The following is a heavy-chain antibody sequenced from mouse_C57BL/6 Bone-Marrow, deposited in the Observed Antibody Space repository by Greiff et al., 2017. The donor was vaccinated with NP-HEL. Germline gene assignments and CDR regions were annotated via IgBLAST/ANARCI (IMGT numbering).Heavy chain of an antibody. CDR2: ISNGGGST. D-gene: IGHD2-3*01. Sequence: EVHLVESGGGLVQPGGSLKLSCAASGFTFSDYYMYWVRQTPEKRLEWVAYISNGGGSTYYPDTVKGRFTISRDNAKNTLYLQMSRLKSEDTAMYYCARDCYPLSMDYWGQGTSVTVSS. J-gene: IGHJ4*01. CDR3: ARDCYPLSMDY. V-gene: IGHV5-12*01. CDR1: GFTFSDYY.